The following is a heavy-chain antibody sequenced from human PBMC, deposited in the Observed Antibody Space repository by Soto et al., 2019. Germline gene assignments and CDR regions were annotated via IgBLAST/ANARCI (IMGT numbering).Heavy chain of an antibody. CDR1: GFTFSSYG. J-gene: IGHJ4*02. Sequence: QVQLVESGGGVVQPGRSLRLSCAASGFTFSSYGMHWVRQAPGKGLEWVAVISYDGSNKHYADSVKGRFTISRDNSKNTLYLQMNSLRAEDTAVYYCAKEGGYDSSGYYPGWGQGTLVTVSS. D-gene: IGHD3-22*01. V-gene: IGHV3-30*18. CDR3: AKEGGYDSSGYYPG. CDR2: ISYDGSNK.